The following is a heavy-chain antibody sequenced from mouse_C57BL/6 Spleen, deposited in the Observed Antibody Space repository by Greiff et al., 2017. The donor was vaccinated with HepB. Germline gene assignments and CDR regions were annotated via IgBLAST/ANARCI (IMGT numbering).Heavy chain of an antibody. CDR3: ARDQRAYYSNYDAMDY. CDR2: ISYDGSN. CDR1: GYSITSGYY. Sequence: EVQLQESGPGLVKPSQSLSLPCSVTGYSITSGYYWNWIRQFPGNKLEWMGYISYDGSNNYNPSLKNRISITRDTSKNQVFLKLNSVTTEDTATYYCARDQRAYYSNYDAMDYWGQGTSVTVSS. J-gene: IGHJ4*01. D-gene: IGHD2-5*01. V-gene: IGHV3-6*01.